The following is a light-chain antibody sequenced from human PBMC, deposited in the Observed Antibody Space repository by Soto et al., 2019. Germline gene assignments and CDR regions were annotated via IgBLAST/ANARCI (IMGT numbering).Light chain of an antibody. CDR3: QHYHNFPRT. CDR1: ETISAD. CDR2: AAS. J-gene: IGKJ2*01. V-gene: IGKV3-15*01. Sequence: ISMTQSPPTLSLSPGGRVTLSCEASETISADLAWYHHRPGQAPRLLIYAASTRAPGVPARFSGSGSGTEFTLAIAKLQPEDFVLFYCQHYHNFPRTFGQGTKLEIK.